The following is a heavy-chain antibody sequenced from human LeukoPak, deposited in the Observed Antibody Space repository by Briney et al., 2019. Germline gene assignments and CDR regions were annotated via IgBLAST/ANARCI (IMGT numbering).Heavy chain of an antibody. CDR2: IDGDGATT. D-gene: IGHD7-27*01. J-gene: IGHJ2*01. V-gene: IGHV3-74*01. CDR3: TRDSGADRRYFDL. CDR1: GFTFNSYL. Sequence: GGSLRLSCAASGFTFNSYLMSWVRQAPGKGLVWVSRIDGDGATTSYEDSVKGRFTISGDNANNMVYLEMNSLRVEDTAVYYCTRDSGADRRYFDLWGRGTLVIVSS.